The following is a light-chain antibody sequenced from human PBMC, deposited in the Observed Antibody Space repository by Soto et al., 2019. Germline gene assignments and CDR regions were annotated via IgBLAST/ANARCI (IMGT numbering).Light chain of an antibody. V-gene: IGKV3-15*01. CDR1: QSVSSN. CDR2: GAS. CDR3: KQYNNWWGT. J-gene: IGKJ1*01. Sequence: EIVMTQSPATLSVSPGERATLSCRASQSVSSNLAWYQQKPGQAPRLLIYGASTRATGIPARFSGSGSGTEFTLTISSLQSEDFAVYYCKQYNNWWGTFGQGTKVEIK.